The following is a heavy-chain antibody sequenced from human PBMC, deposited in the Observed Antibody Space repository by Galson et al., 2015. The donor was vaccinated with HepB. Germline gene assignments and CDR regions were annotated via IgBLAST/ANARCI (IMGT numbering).Heavy chain of an antibody. Sequence: SVKVSCKASGGTFSSYAISWVRQAPGQGLEWMGGIIPIFGTANYAQKFQGRVTITTDESTSTAYMELSSLRSEDTAVYYCAREVGGYNWNDYAFDIWGQGTMVTVSS. CDR2: IIPIFGTA. J-gene: IGHJ3*02. CDR3: AREVGGYNWNDYAFDI. CDR1: GGTFSSYA. V-gene: IGHV1-69*05. D-gene: IGHD1-1*01.